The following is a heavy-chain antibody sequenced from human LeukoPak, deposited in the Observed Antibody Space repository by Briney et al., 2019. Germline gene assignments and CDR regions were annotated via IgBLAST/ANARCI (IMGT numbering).Heavy chain of an antibody. CDR3: ARDYDSSGYRSRYNWFDP. D-gene: IGHD3-22*01. V-gene: IGHV3-23*01. J-gene: IGHJ5*02. CDR2: ISNTGSDT. Sequence: PGGSLRLSCAASGFTFSNYAMSWVRQAPGKGLEWVSTISNTGSDTYYAASVKGRFTISRDNSENTLYLQMNNLRAEDTAVYYCARDYDSSGYRSRYNWFDPWGQGTLVTVS. CDR1: GFTFSNYA.